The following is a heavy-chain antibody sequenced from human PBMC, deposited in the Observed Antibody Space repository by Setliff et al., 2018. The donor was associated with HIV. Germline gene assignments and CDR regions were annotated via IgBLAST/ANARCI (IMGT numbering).Heavy chain of an antibody. CDR1: GFTFDDYA. CDR2: ISWNSGSI. J-gene: IGHJ6*03. D-gene: IGHD2-15*01. Sequence: HPGGSLRLSCAASGFTFDDYAMHWVRQAPGKGLEWVSGISWNSGSIGYADSVKGRFTISRDNSKNTLYLQMNSLRAKDAAVYYCAKAFGYCSGGSCPVLMDVWGKGTTVTVSS. CDR3: AKAFGYCSGGSCPVLMDV. V-gene: IGHV3-9*01.